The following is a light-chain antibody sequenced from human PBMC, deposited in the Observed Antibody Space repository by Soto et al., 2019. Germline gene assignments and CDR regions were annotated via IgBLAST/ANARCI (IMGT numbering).Light chain of an antibody. Sequence: DIQLTPSPSFLSASVGDRVTITCRASQGLSSDLAWYQRKPGKAPKLLIYAASTLQSGVPSRFSGSGSGTEFARTISSLQPEDVATYFCQQLNSYPIAFGQGTRLEIK. CDR1: QGLSSD. J-gene: IGKJ5*01. CDR2: AAS. CDR3: QQLNSYPIA. V-gene: IGKV1-9*01.